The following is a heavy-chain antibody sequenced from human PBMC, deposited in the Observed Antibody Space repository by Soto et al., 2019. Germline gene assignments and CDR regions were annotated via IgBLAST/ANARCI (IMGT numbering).Heavy chain of an antibody. CDR2: IYYSGST. Sequence: QVQLQESGPGLVKPSETLSLTCTVSGGSVSSGSYYWSWIRQPPGKGLEWIGYIYYSGSTNYNPSLKRRVTISVDTSKNQFSLKLSSVTAADTAVYYCARVDSSGWRYYFDYWGQGTLVTVSS. V-gene: IGHV4-61*01. CDR1: GGSVSSGSYY. J-gene: IGHJ4*02. D-gene: IGHD6-19*01. CDR3: ARVDSSGWRYYFDY.